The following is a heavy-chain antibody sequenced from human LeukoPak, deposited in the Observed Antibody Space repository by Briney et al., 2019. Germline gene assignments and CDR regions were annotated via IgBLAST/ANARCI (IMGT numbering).Heavy chain of an antibody. CDR3: AKGGGIYYDSSGYYYDADFDY. CDR1: GFTFSSYG. CDR2: ISYDGSNK. Sequence: GGSLRLSCAASGFTFSSYGMHWVRQAPGKGLEWVAVISYDGSNKYYADSVKGRFTISRDNSKNTLYLQMNSLRAEDTAVYYCAKGGGIYYDSSGYYYDADFDYWGQGTLVTVSS. V-gene: IGHV3-30*18. D-gene: IGHD3-22*01. J-gene: IGHJ4*02.